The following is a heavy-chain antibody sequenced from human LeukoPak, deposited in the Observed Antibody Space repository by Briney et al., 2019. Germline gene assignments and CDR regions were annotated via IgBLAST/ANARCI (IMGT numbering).Heavy chain of an antibody. D-gene: IGHD3-3*01. Sequence: PSETLSLTCTVSGGSISNYYWSWIRQTPGKGLEWIGYIYYTGSTKYNPSLKSRLTISVDTSKNHFSLKLSAVTAADTAVYYCAGVIIHGYSDYWGQGTLVTVSS. CDR3: AGVIIHGYSDY. J-gene: IGHJ4*02. CDR1: GGSISNYY. V-gene: IGHV4-59*08. CDR2: IYYTGST.